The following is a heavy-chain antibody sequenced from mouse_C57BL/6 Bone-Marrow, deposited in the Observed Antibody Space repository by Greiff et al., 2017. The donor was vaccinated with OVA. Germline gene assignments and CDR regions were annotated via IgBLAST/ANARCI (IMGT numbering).Heavy chain of an antibody. J-gene: IGHJ4*01. V-gene: IGHV1-19*01. CDR3: CRDFVLYAMDY. Sequence: VQLKQSGPVLVKPGASVKMSCKASGYTFTDYYMNWVKQSHGKSLEWIGVINPYNGGTSYNQKFKGKATLTVDKSSSTAYMELNSLTSEDSAVYYCCRDFVLYAMDYWGQGTSVTVSS. D-gene: IGHD3-3*01. CDR1: GYTFTDYY. CDR2: INPYNGGT.